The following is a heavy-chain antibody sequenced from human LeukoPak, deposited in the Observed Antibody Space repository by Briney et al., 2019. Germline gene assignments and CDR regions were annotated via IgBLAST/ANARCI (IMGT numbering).Heavy chain of an antibody. CDR3: ARTPLTQLEPDYFDS. D-gene: IGHD1-1*01. Sequence: GGSLRLSCAASGFAFSNYWMTWVRQAPGKGLQWVANIKPDGTEKNYVDSAKGRFTISRDNAKNSVYLQLNGLRVDDTALYYCARTPLTQLEPDYFDSWGQGTLVSVSS. V-gene: IGHV3-7*01. CDR1: GFAFSNYW. CDR2: IKPDGTEK. J-gene: IGHJ4*02.